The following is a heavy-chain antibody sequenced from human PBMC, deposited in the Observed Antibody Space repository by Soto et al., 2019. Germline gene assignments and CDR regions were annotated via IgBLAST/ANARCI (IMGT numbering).Heavy chain of an antibody. CDR2: IYYSGST. CDR1: GGSVSSGSYY. V-gene: IGHV4-61*01. D-gene: IGHD2-15*01. J-gene: IGHJ6*02. CDR3: ARDLCSGGSCYSDGMDV. Sequence: KPSETLSLTCTVSGGSVSSGSYYWSWIRQPPGKGLEWIGYIYYSGSTNYNPSLKSRVTISVDTSKNQFSLKLSSVTAADTAVYYCARDLCSGGSCYSDGMDVWGQGTTVTVSS.